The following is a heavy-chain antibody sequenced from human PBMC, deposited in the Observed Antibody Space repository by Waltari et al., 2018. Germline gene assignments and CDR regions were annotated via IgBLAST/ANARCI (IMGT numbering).Heavy chain of an antibody. CDR1: GFTFSSYA. CDR3: AKGGTLGGSGDY. J-gene: IGHJ4*02. V-gene: IGHV3-30*02. D-gene: IGHD2-15*01. Sequence: QVQLVESGGGVVQPGGSLRLSCAASGFTFSSYAMHWVRQGAGKGRELGAFILEDGSNKYYADSVKGRFTISRDKSKNTLYLQMNSLRSEDTAVYYCAKGGTLGGSGDYWGQGTLVTVSS. CDR2: ILEDGSNK.